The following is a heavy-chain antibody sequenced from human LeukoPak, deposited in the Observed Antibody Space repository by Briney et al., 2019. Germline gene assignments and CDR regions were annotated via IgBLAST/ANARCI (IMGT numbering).Heavy chain of an antibody. Sequence: GGSLRLSCAASGFTLSAYSMNWVRQAPGKGLEWVSYMSASGGTTSYADSVKGRFTISRDNAKNSLYLQMNSLRDEDTAVYYCVRVAGSGRRDFDYWGQGTLVTVSS. D-gene: IGHD3-10*01. V-gene: IGHV3-48*02. CDR1: GFTLSAYS. CDR2: MSASGGTT. J-gene: IGHJ4*02. CDR3: VRVAGSGRRDFDY.